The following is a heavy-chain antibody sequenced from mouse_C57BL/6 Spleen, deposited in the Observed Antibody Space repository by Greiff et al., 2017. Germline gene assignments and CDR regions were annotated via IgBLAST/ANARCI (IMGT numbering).Heavy chain of an antibody. V-gene: IGHV1-15*01. J-gene: IGHJ3*01. CDR2: IDPETGGT. Sequence: QVQLQQSGAELVRPGASVTLSCKASGYTFTDYEMHWVKQTPVHGLEWIGAIDPETGGTAYNQKFKGKAILTADKSSSTAYMELRSLTSEDSAVYYCTREYWDYEFAYWGQGTLVTVSA. CDR1: GYTFTDYE. CDR3: TREYWDYEFAY. D-gene: IGHD2-4*01.